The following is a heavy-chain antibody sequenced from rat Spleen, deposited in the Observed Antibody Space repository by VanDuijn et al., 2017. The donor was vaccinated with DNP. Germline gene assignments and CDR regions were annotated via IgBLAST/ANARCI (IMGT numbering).Heavy chain of an antibody. CDR1: DYSITNNY. V-gene: IGHV3-1*01. CDR3: AKTPNYPGP. CDR2: ISYSGST. D-gene: IGHD1-4*01. Sequence: VQLQESGPGLVKPSQSLSLTCSVTDYSITNNYWGWIRKFPGNKMEWMGYISYSGSTSYNPSLKSRISITRDTSKNQFFLQLNSVTTEDTATYYCAKTPNYPGPWGQGTLVTVSS. J-gene: IGHJ3*01.